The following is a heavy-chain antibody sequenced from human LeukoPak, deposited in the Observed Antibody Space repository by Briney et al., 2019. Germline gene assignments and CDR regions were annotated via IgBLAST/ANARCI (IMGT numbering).Heavy chain of an antibody. CDR3: ARVSSYYYDSSGYDY. J-gene: IGHJ4*02. CDR2: INHSGST. V-gene: IGHV4-34*01. CDR1: GGSFSGYY. D-gene: IGHD3-22*01. Sequence: MASETLSLTCAVYGGSFSGYYWSWIRQPPGKGLEWIGEINHSGSTNYNPSLKSRVTISVDMSKNQFSLKLSSVTAADTAVYYCARVSSYYYDSSGYDYWGQGTLVTVSS.